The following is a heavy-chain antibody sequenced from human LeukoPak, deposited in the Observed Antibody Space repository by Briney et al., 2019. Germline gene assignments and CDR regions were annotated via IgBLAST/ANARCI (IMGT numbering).Heavy chain of an antibody. J-gene: IGHJ4*02. CDR2: ISYDGSSK. V-gene: IGHV3-30-3*01. CDR3: ARGRSTYYLDY. D-gene: IGHD1-1*01. CDR1: GSTFSSYA. Sequence: GRSLRLSCAASGSTFSSYAMHWARQAPGEGLEWVAVISYDGSSKYHADSVKGLFTISRDNSKNTLYLQMNSLRAEDTAVYYCARGRSTYYLDYWGQGTLVTVSS.